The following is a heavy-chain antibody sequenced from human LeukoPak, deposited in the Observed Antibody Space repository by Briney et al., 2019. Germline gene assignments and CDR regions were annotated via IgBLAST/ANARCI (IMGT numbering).Heavy chain of an antibody. CDR1: GFRFSDYS. D-gene: IGHD5-24*01. CDR2: IGISSGNT. V-gene: IGHV3-48*01. J-gene: IGHJ4*02. CDR3: ARDYKYAFDN. Sequence: GGPLRLSCAASGFRFSDYSMNWVRQAPGKGLEWISYIGISSGNTKYADSVKGRFTISGDKARNSLYLQMNSLRVEDTAVYYCARDYKYAFDNWGQGTLVTVSS.